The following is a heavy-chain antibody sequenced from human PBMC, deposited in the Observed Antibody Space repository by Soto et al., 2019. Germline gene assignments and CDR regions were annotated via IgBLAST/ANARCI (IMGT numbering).Heavy chain of an antibody. CDR3: ARQYCISTSRHIAAFDI. V-gene: IGHV5-51*01. J-gene: IGHJ3*02. CDR2: IYPGDSDT. Sequence: GESLKISCKGSGYSFTSYWIGWVRQMPGKGLEWMGIIYPGDSDTRYSPSFQGQVTISADKSISTAYLQWSSLKASDTAMYYCARQYCISTSRHIAAFDICGQETRVTVSS. CDR1: GYSFTSYW. D-gene: IGHD2-2*02.